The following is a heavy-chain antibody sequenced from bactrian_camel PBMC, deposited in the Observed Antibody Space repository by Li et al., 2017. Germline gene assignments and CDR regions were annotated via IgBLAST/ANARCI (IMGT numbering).Heavy chain of an antibody. Sequence: VQLVESGGGSVQAGGSARLSCVASGSTDSRECLAWFRQLPGKEREYVGWANIFGDTRSADSVKGRFTISRDNGKNMIVLQMNSLKPEDTGMYVCAVRGGGRCSAQRQRSDWEAWGQGTQVTVS. CDR3: AVRGGGRCSAQRQRSDWEA. CDR2: ANIFGDT. D-gene: IGHD4*01. CDR1: GSTDSREC. V-gene: IGHV3S9*01. J-gene: IGHJ4*01.